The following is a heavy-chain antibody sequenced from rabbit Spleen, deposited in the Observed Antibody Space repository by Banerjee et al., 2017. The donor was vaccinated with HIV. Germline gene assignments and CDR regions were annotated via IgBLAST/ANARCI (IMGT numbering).Heavy chain of an antibody. Sequence: QSLEESGGDLVKPGASLTLTCTASGFSFSSSYYMCWVRQAPGKGLEWIACIYGGSSGSTYYASWAKGRFTISKTSSTTVTLQMTSLTAADTATYFCARLMTYGYAGFGYATLDWLDLWGPGTLVTVS. D-gene: IGHD6-1*01. CDR1: GFSFSSSYY. J-gene: IGHJ5*01. CDR3: ARLMTYGYAGFGYATLDWLDL. V-gene: IGHV1S40*01. CDR2: IYGGSSGST.